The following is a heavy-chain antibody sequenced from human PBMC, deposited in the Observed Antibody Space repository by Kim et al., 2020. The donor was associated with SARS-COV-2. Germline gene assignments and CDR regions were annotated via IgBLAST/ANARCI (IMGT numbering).Heavy chain of an antibody. D-gene: IGHD3-22*01. J-gene: IGHJ3*01. Sequence: NTRDAQKFKGRVTITRDTSASTAYMELNSLRSEDTAVYYCAREGHEGGYLTWGQGTMVTVSS. CDR3: AREGHEGGYLT. CDR2: NT. V-gene: IGHV1-3*01.